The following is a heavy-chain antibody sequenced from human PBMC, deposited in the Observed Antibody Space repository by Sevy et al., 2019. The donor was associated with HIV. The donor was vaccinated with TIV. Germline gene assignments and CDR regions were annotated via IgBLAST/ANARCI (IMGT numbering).Heavy chain of an antibody. CDR1: GFTFGTYD. J-gene: IGHJ6*02. V-gene: IGHV3-30*18. D-gene: IGHD3-16*01. CDR2: ISYDGSYR. CDR3: AKNRPPGGSLFSRHGMDV. Sequence: GGSLRLSCAASGFTFGTYDMHWVRQAPGKGLEWVAIISYDGSYRYYAGSVRGRFSMSRDNSKNTMYLQVSGLLIEDTAVYYCAKNRPPGGSLFSRHGMDVWGRGTTVTVSS.